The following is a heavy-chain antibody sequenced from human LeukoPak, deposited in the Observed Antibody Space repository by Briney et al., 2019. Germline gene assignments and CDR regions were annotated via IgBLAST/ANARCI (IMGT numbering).Heavy chain of an antibody. V-gene: IGHV3-11*04. D-gene: IGHD2-15*01. J-gene: IGHJ6*03. CDR2: ISSSGSSI. Sequence: GGSLRLSCAASGFTFNDYYMNWIRQAPGKGLEWVSYISSSGSSIHYADSVKGRFTISRDNAKNTLYLQLNSLRAEDTAVYYCARGGFCSGGSCPVDYYYYMDVWGKGTTVTVSS. CDR3: ARGGFCSGGSCPVDYYYYMDV. CDR1: GFTFNDYY.